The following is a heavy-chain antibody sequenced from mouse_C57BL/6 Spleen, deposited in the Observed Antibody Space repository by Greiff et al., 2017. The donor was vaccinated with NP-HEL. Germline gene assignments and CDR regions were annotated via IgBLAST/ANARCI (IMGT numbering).Heavy chain of an antibody. J-gene: IGHJ2*01. D-gene: IGHD1-1*01. V-gene: IGHV1-26*01. CDR1: GYTFTDYY. CDR3: ARGSLLLHFDY. Sequence: EVQLQQSGPELVKPGASVKISCKASGYTFTDYYMNWVKQSHGKSLEWIGDINPNNGGTSYNQKFKGKATLTVDKSSSTAYMELRSLTSEDSAVYYCARGSLLLHFDYWGQGTTLTVSS. CDR2: INPNNGGT.